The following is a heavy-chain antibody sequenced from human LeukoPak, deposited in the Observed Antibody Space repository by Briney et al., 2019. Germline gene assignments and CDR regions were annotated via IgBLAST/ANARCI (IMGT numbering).Heavy chain of an antibody. Sequence: ASVKVSCKVSGYTLTELSMHWVRQAPGNGLEWMGGFDPEDGETIYAQKFQGRVTMTEDTSTDTAYMELSSLRSEDTAVYYCASPPYGDPFHFDYWGQGTLVTVSS. CDR2: FDPEDGET. J-gene: IGHJ4*02. CDR3: ASPPYGDPFHFDY. CDR1: GYTLTELS. D-gene: IGHD4-17*01. V-gene: IGHV1-24*01.